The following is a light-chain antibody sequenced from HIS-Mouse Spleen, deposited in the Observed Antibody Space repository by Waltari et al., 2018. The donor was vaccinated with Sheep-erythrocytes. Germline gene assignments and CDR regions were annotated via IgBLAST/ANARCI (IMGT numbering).Light chain of an antibody. V-gene: IGLV2-11*01. Sequence: QSALTQPRSVSGSPGQSVTISCTGTSSDVGCYNYVSWYQQHPAKAPKLMIYDVSNRTSGVPERFAGSKSGNTASLTISGLQVEDEADYYCCAYAGSYNHVFATGTKVTVL. CDR1: SSDVGCYNY. J-gene: IGLJ1*01. CDR2: DVS. CDR3: CAYAGSYNHV.